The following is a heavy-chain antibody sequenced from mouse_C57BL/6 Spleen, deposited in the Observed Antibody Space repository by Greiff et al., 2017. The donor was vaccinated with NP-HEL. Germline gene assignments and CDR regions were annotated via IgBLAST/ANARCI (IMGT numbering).Heavy chain of an antibody. J-gene: IGHJ2*01. CDR1: GYSITSGYY. D-gene: IGHD1-1*01. V-gene: IGHV3-6*01. Sequence: EVKLEESGPGLVKPPQSLSLTCSVTGYSITSGYYWNWIRQFPGNKLEWMGYISYDGSNNYNPSLKNRISITRDTSKNQFFLKLNSVTTEDTATYYCARNPVGFDYWGQGTTLTVSS. CDR3: ARNPVGFDY. CDR2: ISYDGSN.